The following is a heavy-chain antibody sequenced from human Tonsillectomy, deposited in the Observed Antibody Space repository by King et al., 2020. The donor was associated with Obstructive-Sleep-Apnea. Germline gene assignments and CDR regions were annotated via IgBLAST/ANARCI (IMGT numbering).Heavy chain of an antibody. J-gene: IGHJ4*02. CDR2: IYWDDDK. D-gene: IGHD1-26*01. Sequence: TLKESGPKLVKPTQTLTLTCTFSGFSLSTSGVGVGWIRQPPGKALEWLALIYWDDDKRYSSSLKSRLTITNDTSKSQVVLTMTNMDPVDTATYYFAHSYERSCGNYYVYWGQGTLVTVSS. CDR1: GFSLSTSGVG. CDR3: AHSYERSCGNYYVY. V-gene: IGHV2-5*02.